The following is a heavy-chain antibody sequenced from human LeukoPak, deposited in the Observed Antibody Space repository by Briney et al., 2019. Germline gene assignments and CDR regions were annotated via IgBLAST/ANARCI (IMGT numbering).Heavy chain of an antibody. J-gene: IGHJ4*02. Sequence: GGSLRLSCAASGFTFSRYWMTCVRQAPGKGLEWVANIQQDGTEKYYVDSVKGRFTISRDYAKNSLYLQMSRLYAEATAWYYCARQSEGGLLRSDYWGQGTLVTVSS. D-gene: IGHD4-17*01. CDR3: ARQSEGGLLRSDY. CDR1: GFTFSRYW. CDR2: IQQDGTEK. V-gene: IGHV3-7*05.